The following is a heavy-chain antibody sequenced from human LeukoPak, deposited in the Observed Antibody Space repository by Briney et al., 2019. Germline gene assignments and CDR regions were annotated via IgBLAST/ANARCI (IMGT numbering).Heavy chain of an antibody. CDR2: ISSSSSTI. CDR1: GFTFSSYS. V-gene: IGHV3-48*01. J-gene: IGHJ4*02. Sequence: PGGSLRLSCAASGFTFSSYSMNWVRQAPGKGLEWVSYISSSSSTIYYADSVKGRFTISRDNAKNSLYLQMNSLRVEDTAVYFCAKSRSGSANWALRIFGNWGQGTLVTVSS. CDR3: AKSRSGSANWALRIFGN. D-gene: IGHD1-1*01.